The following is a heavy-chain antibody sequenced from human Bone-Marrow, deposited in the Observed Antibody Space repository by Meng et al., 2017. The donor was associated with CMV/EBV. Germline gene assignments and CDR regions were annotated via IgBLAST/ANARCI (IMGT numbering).Heavy chain of an antibody. CDR3: ARDTSNSYYDFWSGYYTIYYFDY. D-gene: IGHD3-3*01. V-gene: IGHV4-59*12. Sequence: SETLSLTCSVSGGSFSSYYWSWIRQPPGKGLQWIGYIYYSGSTNYNPSLKSRVTISVDTSKNQFSLKLSSVTAADTAVYYCARDTSNSYYDFWSGYYTIYYFDYWGQGTLVTVSS. CDR1: GGSFSSYY. CDR2: IYYSGST. J-gene: IGHJ4*02.